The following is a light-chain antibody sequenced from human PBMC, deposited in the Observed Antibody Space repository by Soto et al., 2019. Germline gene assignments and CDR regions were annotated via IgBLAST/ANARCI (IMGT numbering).Light chain of an antibody. CDR2: GAS. CDR1: QSVRTK. V-gene: IGKV3-15*01. J-gene: IGKJ1*01. CDR3: QQHDQGWT. Sequence: EMVMTQSPATLSVSLVERATLSCRASQSVRTKLVWYQQKPGQAPRLLIYGASTRATGIPARFSGSGYGTEFILTISNLQSAHFAVYYCQQHDQGWTFGQGTKVEIK.